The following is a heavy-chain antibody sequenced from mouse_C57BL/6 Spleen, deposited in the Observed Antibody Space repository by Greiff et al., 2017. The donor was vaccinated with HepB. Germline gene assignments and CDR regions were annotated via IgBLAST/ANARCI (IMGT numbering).Heavy chain of an antibody. CDR2: INPSNGGT. D-gene: IGHD1-1*01. CDR3: ARYYGSSYPYYYAMDD. CDR1: GYTFTSYW. Sequence: VQLQQPGTELVKPGASVKLSCKASGYTFTSYWMHWVKQRPGQGLEWIGNINPSNGGTNYNEKFKSQATLTVETSSSTAYMQLSSRTSEDSAVYYCARYYGSSYPYYYAMDDWGQGTSVTVSS. J-gene: IGHJ4*01. V-gene: IGHV1-53*01.